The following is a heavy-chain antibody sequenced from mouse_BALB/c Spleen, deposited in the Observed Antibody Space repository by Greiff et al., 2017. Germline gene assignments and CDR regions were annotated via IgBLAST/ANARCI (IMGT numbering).Heavy chain of an antibody. V-gene: IGHV14-4*02. CDR1: GFNIKDYY. Sequence: VQLQQSGAELVRSGASVKLSCTASGFNIKDYYMHWVKQRPEQGLEWIGWIDPENGDTEYAPKFQGKATMTADTSSNTAYLQLSSLTSEDTAVYYCARSAQYYAWFAYWGQGTLVTVSA. D-gene: IGHD1-1*02. CDR2: IDPENGDT. J-gene: IGHJ3*01. CDR3: ARSAQYYAWFAY.